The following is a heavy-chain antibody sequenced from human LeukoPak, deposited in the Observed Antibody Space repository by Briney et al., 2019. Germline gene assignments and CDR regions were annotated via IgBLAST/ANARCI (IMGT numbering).Heavy chain of an antibody. Sequence: GASVKVSCKASGYTFTNYDIYWVRQATGQGPEWMGWMNPNSGHTGYAQKFQGRVTMTRNTSISTAYMELSSLSPEDTAVYYCVRYPRTHYYFDCWGQGTLVTVSS. CDR1: GYTFTNYD. CDR2: MNPNSGHT. J-gene: IGHJ4*02. CDR3: VRYPRTHYYFDC. V-gene: IGHV1-8*01. D-gene: IGHD1-14*01.